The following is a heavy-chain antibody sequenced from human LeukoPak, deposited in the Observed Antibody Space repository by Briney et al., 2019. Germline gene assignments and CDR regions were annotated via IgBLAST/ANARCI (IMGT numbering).Heavy chain of an antibody. J-gene: IGHJ4*02. D-gene: IGHD2-2*01. Sequence: SVKVSCKASGGTFSSHAISWVRQAPGQGPEWMGRIIPILGIANYAQKFQGRVTITADKSTSTAYMELSSLRSEDTAVYYCATTPSTDCSSTSCYGFDYWGQGTLVTVSS. CDR1: GGTFSSHA. CDR2: IIPILGIA. V-gene: IGHV1-69*04. CDR3: ATTPSTDCSSTSCYGFDY.